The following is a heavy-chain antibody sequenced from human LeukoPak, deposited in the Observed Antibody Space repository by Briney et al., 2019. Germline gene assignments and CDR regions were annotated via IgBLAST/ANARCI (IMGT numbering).Heavy chain of an antibody. V-gene: IGHV3-23*01. D-gene: IGHD3-10*01. CDR3: AKGTSFTLAYYYGSRSPTPRHLDY. Sequence: GGSLRLSCAASGFTFSSYAMTWVRQAPGQGLEWVSSVSGSGSSTFFADSVKGRFAISRDNSKSTPSLQMNSLRAEDTAVYYCAKGTSFTLAYYYGSRSPTPRHLDYWGQGTLVTVSS. CDR1: GFTFSSYA. CDR2: VSGSGSST. J-gene: IGHJ4*02.